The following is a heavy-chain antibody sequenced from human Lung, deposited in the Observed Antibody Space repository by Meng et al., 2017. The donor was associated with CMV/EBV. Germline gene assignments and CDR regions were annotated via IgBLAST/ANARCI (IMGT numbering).Heavy chain of an antibody. Sequence: ALKVSCNASGYTFTAHYFHWWRQAPGQRLEWMGWIHSHRGDTNYAQQFQGRVTLTRDTSINTGYMELTSLTSDDTAVYYCARDNNWGPDYWGQGTLVTVSS. CDR3: ARDNNWGPDY. D-gene: IGHD1-1*01. CDR2: IHSHRGDT. CDR1: GYTFTAHY. V-gene: IGHV1-2*02. J-gene: IGHJ4*02.